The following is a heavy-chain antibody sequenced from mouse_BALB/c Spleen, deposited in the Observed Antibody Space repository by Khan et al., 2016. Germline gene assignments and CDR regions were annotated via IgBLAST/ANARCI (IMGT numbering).Heavy chain of an antibody. J-gene: IGHJ4*01. CDR2: ILPGSDST. CDR1: GYTFSNYW. Sequence: QVQLKQSGAELMKPGASVKISCKATGYTFSNYWIEWVKQRPGHGLEWIGEILPGSDSTNYNEKFKGKATFTADTSSNTAYMQLSSLTSEYTAVYYCARAWYSMDYWGQGTSVTVSS. CDR3: ARAWYSMDY. V-gene: IGHV1-9*01.